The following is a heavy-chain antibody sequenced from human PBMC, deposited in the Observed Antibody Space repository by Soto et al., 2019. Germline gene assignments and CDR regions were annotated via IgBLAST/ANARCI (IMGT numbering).Heavy chain of an antibody. J-gene: IGHJ4*02. CDR1: GFTFSTFD. V-gene: IGHV3-23*01. CDR2: ISGSGGQT. Sequence: EVQLLESGGGLVHPGGSLRLSCAASGFTFSTFDMTWVRQAPGKGLEWVSYISGSGGQTFYADSVKGRFTISRDHSKNTVYLQMTTLRADDTAVYYCAKKYGGNLNFDFWGQGAQVTVSS. CDR3: AKKYGGNLNFDF. D-gene: IGHD2-21*02.